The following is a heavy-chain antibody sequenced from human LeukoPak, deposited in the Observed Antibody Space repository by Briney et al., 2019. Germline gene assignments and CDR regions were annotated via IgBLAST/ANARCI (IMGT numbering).Heavy chain of an antibody. J-gene: IGHJ4*02. D-gene: IGHD3-16*02. CDR3: ARGPSSYLSWHDY. Sequence: GGSLRLSCAASGFTFSSYEMNWVRQAPGKGLEWVSYISSSGSTIYYADSVKGRFTISRDNAKNSLYLQMNSLRAEDTAVYYCARGPSSYLSWHDYWGQGTLVTVPS. CDR2: ISSSGSTI. V-gene: IGHV3-48*03. CDR1: GFTFSSYE.